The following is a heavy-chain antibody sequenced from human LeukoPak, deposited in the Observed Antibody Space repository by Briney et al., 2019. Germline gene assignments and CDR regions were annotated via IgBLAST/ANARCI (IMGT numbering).Heavy chain of an antibody. CDR2: IYYSGST. Sequence: TLSLTCTVSGGSISSGGYYWSWIRQHPGKGLEWIGYIYYSGSTHNNPSLKSRVTISVDTSKNQFSLKLSSVTAADTAVYYCASASDYGDYVGYWGQGTLVTVSS. D-gene: IGHD4-17*01. CDR1: GGSISSGGYY. CDR3: ASASDYGDYVGY. J-gene: IGHJ4*02. V-gene: IGHV4-31*03.